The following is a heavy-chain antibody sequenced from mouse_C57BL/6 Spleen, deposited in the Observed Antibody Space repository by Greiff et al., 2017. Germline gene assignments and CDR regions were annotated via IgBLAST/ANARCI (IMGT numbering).Heavy chain of an antibody. CDR2: IYPGEGDT. D-gene: IGHD2-4*01. Sequence: VQLQQSGAELVKPGASVKISCKASGYAFSSYWMNWVKQRPGTGLEWIGQIYPGEGDTNYNGKFKGKATLTADKSSSTAYMQLSSLTSEDSAVYFCARGRSLDYDEYCDVWGTGTTVTVSS. V-gene: IGHV1-80*01. CDR1: GYAFSSYW. J-gene: IGHJ1*03. CDR3: ARGRSLDYDEYCDV.